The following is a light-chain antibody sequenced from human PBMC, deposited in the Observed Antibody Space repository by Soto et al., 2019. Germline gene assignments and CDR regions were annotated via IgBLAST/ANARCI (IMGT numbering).Light chain of an antibody. V-gene: IGLV1-40*01. CDR1: TSNLGAGYD. CDR2: DNT. Sequence: QSVLTQPASVSGAPGQTVSISCTGTTSNLGAGYDVHWYRHLPGTAPTLLISDNTNRPSGVPDRFSGSKSGTSASLAISGLQSEDEADYYCGSWDSSLSPYVFGTGTKLT. CDR3: GSWDSSLSPYV. J-gene: IGLJ1*01.